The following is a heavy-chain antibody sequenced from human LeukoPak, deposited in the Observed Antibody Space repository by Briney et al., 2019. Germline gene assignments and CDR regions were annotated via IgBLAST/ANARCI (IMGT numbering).Heavy chain of an antibody. J-gene: IGHJ3*02. CDR1: GGSISSGSYY. CDR3: ARATAFFDI. CDR2: IYTSGST. V-gene: IGHV4-61*02. Sequence: SETLSLTCTVSGGSISSGSYYWSWIRQPAGKGLEWIGRIYTSGSTNYNPSLKSRVTISVDTSKNQFSLKLTSVTAADTAVYYCARATAFFDIWGQGTMVTVSS.